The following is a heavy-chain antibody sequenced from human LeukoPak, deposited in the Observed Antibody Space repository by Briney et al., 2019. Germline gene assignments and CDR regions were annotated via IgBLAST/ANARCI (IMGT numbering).Heavy chain of an antibody. CDR1: GFTFSDYY. J-gene: IGHJ4*02. D-gene: IGHD6-13*01. V-gene: IGHV3-11*06. CDR3: ARGLDSSSWYGVDY. CDR2: ISSSSSYI. Sequence: GGSLRLSCAASGFTFSDYYISWIRQAPGKGLEWVSSISSSSSYIYYADSVKGRFTISRDNAKNSLYLQMNSLRAEDTAVYYCARGLDSSSWYGVDYWGQGTLVTVSS.